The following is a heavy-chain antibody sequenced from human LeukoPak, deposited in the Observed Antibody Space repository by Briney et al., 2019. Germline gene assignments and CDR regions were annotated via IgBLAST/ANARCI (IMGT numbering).Heavy chain of an antibody. CDR1: GFTFGNDW. J-gene: IGHJ4*02. CDR3: ARRRDGGFDY. CDR2: IKQDGSEK. V-gene: IGHV3-7*01. D-gene: IGHD5-24*01. Sequence: GGSLRLSCAASGFTFGNDWMSWVRQAPGKGLEWVANIKQDGSEKYYVDSVKGRFTISRDNAKNSLYLQMNSLRAEDTAVYYCARRRDGGFDYWGQGTLVTVSS.